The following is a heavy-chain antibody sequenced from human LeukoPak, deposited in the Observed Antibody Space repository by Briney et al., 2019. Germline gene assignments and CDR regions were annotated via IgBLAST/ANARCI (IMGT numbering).Heavy chain of an antibody. CDR2: MNPNSGNT. J-gene: IGHJ4*02. CDR1: GYTFTRYD. V-gene: IGHV1-8*01. CDR3: ARGSRYGSGSYCGY. Sequence: GASVKVSCKASGYTFTRYDINWVQQATGQGLEWMGWMNPNSGNTGYAQKFQGRVTMTRNTSISTAYMELSSLRSEDMAVYYCARGSRYGSGSYCGYWGQGTLVTVSS. D-gene: IGHD3-10*01.